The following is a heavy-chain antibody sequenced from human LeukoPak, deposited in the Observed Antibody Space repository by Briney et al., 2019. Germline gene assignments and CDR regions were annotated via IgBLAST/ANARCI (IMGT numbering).Heavy chain of an antibody. J-gene: IGHJ4*02. V-gene: IGHV3-69-1*01. Sequence: GGSLTLSCAASGFSVSTNYMNWVRQAPGKGLEWVSYISSSGTIYYADSVKGRFTISRDNAKNSLFLQMNSLRTEDTALFFCARIYRPFDSWGQGTLVTVSS. CDR2: ISSSGTI. CDR3: ARIYRPFDS. CDR1: GFSVSTNY. D-gene: IGHD1-14*01.